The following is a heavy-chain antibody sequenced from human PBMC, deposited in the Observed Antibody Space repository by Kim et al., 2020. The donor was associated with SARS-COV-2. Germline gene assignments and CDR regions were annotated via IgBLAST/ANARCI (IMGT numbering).Heavy chain of an antibody. J-gene: IGHJ5*02. D-gene: IGHD6-6*01. Sequence: SETLSLTCSVSGDSISSSGYYWGWIRQPPGKGLEWIGSMYYGGNYYYYNPSLKSRVTISEDTSKNHFSLTLTSVTAADPAVYFCARQAYSSSSVWFDPWGLGTLVTVSS. CDR3: ARQAYSSSSVWFDP. CDR1: GDSISSSGYY. V-gene: IGHV4-39*01. CDR2: MYYGGNYY.